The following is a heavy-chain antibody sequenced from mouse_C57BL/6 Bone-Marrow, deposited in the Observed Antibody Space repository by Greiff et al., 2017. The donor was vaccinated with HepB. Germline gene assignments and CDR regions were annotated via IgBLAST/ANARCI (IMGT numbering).Heavy chain of an antibody. V-gene: IGHV3-6*01. D-gene: IGHD2-3*01. Sequence: EVQLVESGPGLVKPSQSLSLTCSVTGYSITSGYYWNWIRQFPGNTLEWMGYISYDGSNNYNPSLKNRISITRDTSKNQFFLKLNSVTTEDTATYYCARDDGSPAWFAYWGQGTLVTVSA. J-gene: IGHJ3*01. CDR3: ARDDGSPAWFAY. CDR2: ISYDGSN. CDR1: GYSITSGYY.